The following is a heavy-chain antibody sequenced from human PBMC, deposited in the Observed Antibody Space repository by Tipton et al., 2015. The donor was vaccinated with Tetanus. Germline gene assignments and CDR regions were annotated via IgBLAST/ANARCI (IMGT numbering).Heavy chain of an antibody. CDR3: ARDNNGDY. J-gene: IGHJ4*02. V-gene: IGHV3-30-3*01. D-gene: IGHD1-14*01. CDR1: GFTFSYYA. CDR2: ISYDGSNK. Sequence: SLRLSCAASGFTFSYYAMHWVRQAPGKGLEWVAVISYDGSNKYYADSVKGRFTISRDNSKNTLYLQINSLRAEDTAVYYCARDNNGDYWGRGTLVTVSS.